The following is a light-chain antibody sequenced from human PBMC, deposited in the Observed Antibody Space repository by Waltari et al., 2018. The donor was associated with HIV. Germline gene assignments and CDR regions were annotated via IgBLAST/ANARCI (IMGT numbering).Light chain of an antibody. CDR3: MQVLQTPLT. Sequence: DIVMTQSPLSLPVTPGEPASISCRSSQSLLHSNGNNYLGWYLQKPGQSPQLLIYLGSNRASGVPDRFSSSGSGTDFTLKISRVEAEDVGVYYCMQVLQTPLTFGPGTKVDIK. V-gene: IGKV2-28*01. J-gene: IGKJ3*01. CDR1: QSLLHSNGNNY. CDR2: LGS.